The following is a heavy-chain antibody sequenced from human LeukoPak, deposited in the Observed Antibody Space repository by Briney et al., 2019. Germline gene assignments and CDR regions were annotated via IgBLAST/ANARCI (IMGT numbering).Heavy chain of an antibody. J-gene: IGHJ5*02. D-gene: IGHD3-3*01. CDR2: INHSGST. V-gene: IGHV4-34*01. CDR3: ARRPRSITIFGVVVNWFDP. CDR1: GGSFSGYY. Sequence: PSETLSLTCAVYGGSFSGYYWSWIRQPPGKGLEWIGEINHSGSTNYNPSLKSRVTISVDTSKNQFSLKLSSVTAADTAVYYCARRPRSITIFGVVVNWFDPWGQGTLVTVSS.